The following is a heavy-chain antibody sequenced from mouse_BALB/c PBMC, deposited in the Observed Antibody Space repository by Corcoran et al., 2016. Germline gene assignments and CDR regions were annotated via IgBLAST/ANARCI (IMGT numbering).Heavy chain of an antibody. CDR1: GYRFTDYN. V-gene: IGHV1-18*01. Sequence: EVLLQQSGPELVKPGASVKIPCKASGYRFTDYNMDWVRQSHGKSLEWIGDINPRSGGTIYNQKFKGKATLTVDKSSSTAYIELRSLTSEDTAVYYCAREGGRVRFAYWGQGTLVTVSA. CDR3: AREGGRVRFAY. J-gene: IGHJ3*01. D-gene: IGHD1-1*02. CDR2: INPRSGGT.